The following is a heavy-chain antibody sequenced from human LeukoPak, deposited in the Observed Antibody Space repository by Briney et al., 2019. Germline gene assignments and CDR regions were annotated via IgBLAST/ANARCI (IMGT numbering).Heavy chain of an antibody. J-gene: IGHJ4*02. V-gene: IGHV1-8*02. CDR2: MNPNSGNT. CDR3: ARGIAVAGRRFDY. CDR1: GYTFTSYD. D-gene: IGHD6-19*01. Sequence: ASVKVSCKASGYTFTSYDINWVRQATGQGLEWMGWMNPNSGNTGYAQKFQGRVTMTRDTSTSTVYMELSSLTSEDTAVYYCARGIAVAGRRFDYWGQGTLVTVSS.